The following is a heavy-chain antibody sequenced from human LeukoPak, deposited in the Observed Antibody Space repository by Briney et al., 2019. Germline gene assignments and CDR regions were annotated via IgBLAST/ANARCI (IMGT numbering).Heavy chain of an antibody. CDR2: ISGSGGST. J-gene: IGHJ4*02. D-gene: IGHD6-13*01. Sequence: GGSLRLSCAASGFTFSSYAMSWVRQAPGKGLEWVSAISGSGGSTYYADSVKGRFTISRDNSKNTLYLQMNSLRAEDTAVYYCARVPSRGAAAGLKYFDYWGQGTLVTVSS. CDR1: GFTFSSYA. CDR3: ARVPSRGAAAGLKYFDY. V-gene: IGHV3-23*01.